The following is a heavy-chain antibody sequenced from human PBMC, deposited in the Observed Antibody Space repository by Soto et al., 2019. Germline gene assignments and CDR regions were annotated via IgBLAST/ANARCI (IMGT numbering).Heavy chain of an antibody. CDR3: AGRLTTAASLDY. CDR2: IHGGGST. J-gene: IGHJ4*02. D-gene: IGHD3-16*01. CDR1: GFSVSNNH. Sequence: VQLVESGGGLIQPGGSLRLSCAASGFSVSNNHMTWIRQTAGKGLELVSFIHGGGSTSYADSVKGRFTISRDNSKNTLYLHMDRLRAEDTAIYYCAGRLTTAASLDYWGQGTLVTVSS. V-gene: IGHV3-53*01.